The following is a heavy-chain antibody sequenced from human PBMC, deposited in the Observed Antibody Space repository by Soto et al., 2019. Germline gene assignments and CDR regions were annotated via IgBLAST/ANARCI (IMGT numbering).Heavy chain of an antibody. V-gene: IGHV4-59*01. J-gene: IGHJ5*02. CDR2: IYYSGST. Sequence: QVQLQESGPGLVKPSETLSLTCTVSGGSISSYYWSWIRQPPGKGLEWIGYIYYSGSTNYNPSLKSRVTISVDTSKNQFSLKLSSVTAADTAVYYCARWKAGEELGWFDPWGQGTLVTVSS. CDR3: ARWKAGEELGWFDP. CDR1: GGSISSYY. D-gene: IGHD3-10*01.